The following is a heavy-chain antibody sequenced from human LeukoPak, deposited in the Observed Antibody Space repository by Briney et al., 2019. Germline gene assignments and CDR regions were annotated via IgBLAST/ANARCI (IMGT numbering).Heavy chain of an antibody. D-gene: IGHD2/OR15-2a*01. J-gene: IGHJ3*02. CDR1: GYTFTSYY. V-gene: IGHV1-46*01. CDR3: ARDFLAELDAFDI. CDR2: INPSGGST. Sequence: ASVKVSCEASGYTFTSYYMHWVRQAPGQGLEWMGIINPSGGSTSYAQKFQGRVTMTRDTSTSTVYMELSSLRSEDTAVYYCARDFLAELDAFDIWGQGTMVTVSS.